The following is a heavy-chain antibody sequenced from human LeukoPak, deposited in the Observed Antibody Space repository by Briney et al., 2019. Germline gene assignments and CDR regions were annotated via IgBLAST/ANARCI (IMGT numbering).Heavy chain of an antibody. V-gene: IGHV3-53*01. CDR1: GFTVSSNY. J-gene: IGHJ5*02. D-gene: IGHD4-23*01. Sequence: GGSLRLSCAASGFTVSSNYMSWVRQAPGKGLEWVSVIYSGGSTYYADSVKGRFTISRDNSKNTLYLQMNSLRAEDTAVYYCARTSDDYGGNVSWFDPWGQGTLVTVSS. CDR3: ARTSDDYGGNVSWFDP. CDR2: IYSGGST.